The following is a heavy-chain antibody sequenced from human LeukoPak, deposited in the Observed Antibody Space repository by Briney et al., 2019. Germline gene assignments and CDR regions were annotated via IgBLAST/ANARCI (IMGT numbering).Heavy chain of an antibody. CDR1: GFTFSSYA. Sequence: GGSLRLSCAASGFTFSSYAISWVRQAPGKGLEWVSAISGSGGSTYYANSVKGRFTISRDNSKNTLYLQMNSLRAEDTAVYYCAKDKAKWSYFDYWGQGTLVTVSS. J-gene: IGHJ4*02. CDR2: ISGSGGST. CDR3: AKDKAKWSYFDY. V-gene: IGHV3-23*01. D-gene: IGHD2-15*01.